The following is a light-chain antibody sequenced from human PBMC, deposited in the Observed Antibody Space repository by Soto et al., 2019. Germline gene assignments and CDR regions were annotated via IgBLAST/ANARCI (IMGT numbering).Light chain of an antibody. CDR2: DAS. CDR3: QQYNSYSPSR. Sequence: DIQMTQSPSTLSASVGDRVTITCRASQRISSWLAWYQQKPGNAPKLLIYDASSLESGVPSRFSGSVSGTEFTLTISSLQPDDFATDYCQQYNSYSPSRLGQGTKVEIK. CDR1: QRISSW. V-gene: IGKV1-5*01. J-gene: IGKJ1*01.